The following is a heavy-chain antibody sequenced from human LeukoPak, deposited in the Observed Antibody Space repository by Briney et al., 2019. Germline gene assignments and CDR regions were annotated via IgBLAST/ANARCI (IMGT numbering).Heavy chain of an antibody. Sequence: PGGSLRPSCAASGFTFSDYYMSWIRQAPGKGLEWVSYISRSGSTIYYADSVKGRFTISRDNAKNSLYLQMNSLRAEDTAVYYCARALPGRYDFWSGYYQYNWFDPWGQGTLVTVSS. CDR2: ISRSGSTI. V-gene: IGHV3-11*04. CDR3: ARALPGRYDFWSGYYQYNWFDP. D-gene: IGHD3-3*01. CDR1: GFTFSDYY. J-gene: IGHJ5*02.